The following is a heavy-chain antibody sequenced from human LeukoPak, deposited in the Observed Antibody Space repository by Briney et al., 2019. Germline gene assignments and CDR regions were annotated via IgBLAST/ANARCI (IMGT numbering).Heavy chain of an antibody. J-gene: IGHJ4*02. CDR2: ISGSGGST. Sequence: GGSLRLSCAASGFTFSSYAMSWVRQAPGKGLEWVSAISGSGGSTYYADSVKGRFTISRDNSKDTLYLQMDSLRAEDTAVYYCAKEGGRLLYYFDYWGQGTLVTVSS. CDR1: GFTFSSYA. CDR3: AKEGGRLLYYFDY. V-gene: IGHV3-23*01. D-gene: IGHD2/OR15-2a*01.